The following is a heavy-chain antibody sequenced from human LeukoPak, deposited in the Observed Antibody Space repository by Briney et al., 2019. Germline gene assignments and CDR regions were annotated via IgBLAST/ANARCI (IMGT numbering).Heavy chain of an antibody. V-gene: IGHV3-30*18. CDR1: GFTFSSYG. J-gene: IGHJ4*02. CDR3: AKDRVNYYDSSGYYVYFDY. D-gene: IGHD3-22*01. Sequence: SLTLSCAASGFTFSSYGMDWVRQAPGKGLEWVAVISYDGSNEYYADSVKGRFTISRDNSKNTLYLQMNSLRAEDTAVYYCAKDRVNYYDSSGYYVYFDYWGQGTM. CDR2: ISYDGSNE.